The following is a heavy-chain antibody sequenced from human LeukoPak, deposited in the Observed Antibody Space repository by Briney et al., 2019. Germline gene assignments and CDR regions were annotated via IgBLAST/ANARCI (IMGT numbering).Heavy chain of an antibody. J-gene: IGHJ4*02. Sequence: PGGSLRRSCAASGFTFSSYAMSWVRQAPGKGVEWVSAISGGGGSTYYADSVKGRFTISRDNSMNTLYLQMNSLRADDTAVYYCANPGRYSSGWVFPPCFDYWGQGTLVTVSS. CDR1: GFTFSSYA. D-gene: IGHD6-19*01. V-gene: IGHV3-23*01. CDR3: ANPGRYSSGWVFPPCFDY. CDR2: ISGGGGST.